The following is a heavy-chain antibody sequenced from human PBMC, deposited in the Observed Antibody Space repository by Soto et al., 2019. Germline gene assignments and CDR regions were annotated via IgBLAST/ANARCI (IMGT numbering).Heavy chain of an antibody. CDR3: AKRFTLLGEVKFSPDFDY. D-gene: IGHD3-16*01. Sequence: EVQLLESGGGLVQPEGSLRLSCAASGFTFSSHAMSWVRQAPGKGLEWVSTISYSGSNTYYTDSVKGRFTISRDNSKNTLYLQINILRVEDTAIYYCAKRFTLLGEVKFSPDFDYWGQGTLVTVSS. J-gene: IGHJ4*02. CDR1: GFTFSSHA. CDR2: ISYSGSNT. V-gene: IGHV3-23*01.